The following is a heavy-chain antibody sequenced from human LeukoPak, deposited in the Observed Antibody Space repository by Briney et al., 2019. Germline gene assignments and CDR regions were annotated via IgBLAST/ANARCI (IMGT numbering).Heavy chain of an antibody. CDR2: INPSGGST. CDR3: ARETTAAGSFDY. J-gene: IGHJ4*02. CDR1: GYTFTSYY. D-gene: IGHD6-13*01. V-gene: IGHV1-46*01. Sequence: ASVKVSCKASGYTFTSYYMHWVRQAPGQGLEWMGIINPSGGSTSYAQKFQGRVTMTRDTSTSTVYMELSSPRSEDTAVYYCARETTAAGSFDYWGQGTLVTVSS.